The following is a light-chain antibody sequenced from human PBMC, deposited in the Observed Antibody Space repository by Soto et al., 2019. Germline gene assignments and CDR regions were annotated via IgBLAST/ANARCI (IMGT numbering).Light chain of an antibody. CDR3: QHRYNWPPLT. CDR1: QSVSNY. J-gene: IGKJ4*01. V-gene: IGKV3-11*01. Sequence: DIVLTQAPATLSLSPGERATLSCRASQSVSNYLAWYQQKPGQAPRLLIYDAFNRATGIPPRFSGSGSGTDFTLTISSLEPEDFAVYYCQHRYNWPPLTFGVGTKVEIK. CDR2: DAF.